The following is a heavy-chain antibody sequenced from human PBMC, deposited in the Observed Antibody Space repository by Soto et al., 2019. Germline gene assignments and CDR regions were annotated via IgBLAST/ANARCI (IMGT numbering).Heavy chain of an antibody. D-gene: IGHD6-13*01. Sequence: PGGSLRLSCAASGFTFSSYAMSWVRQAPGKGLEWVSAISGSGGSTYYADSVKGRFTIPRDNSKNTLYLQMNSLRAEDTAVYYCAKGVSSWYGPYYYGMDVWGQGTTVTVSS. CDR3: AKGVSSWYGPYYYGMDV. V-gene: IGHV3-23*01. J-gene: IGHJ6*02. CDR2: ISGSGGST. CDR1: GFTFSSYA.